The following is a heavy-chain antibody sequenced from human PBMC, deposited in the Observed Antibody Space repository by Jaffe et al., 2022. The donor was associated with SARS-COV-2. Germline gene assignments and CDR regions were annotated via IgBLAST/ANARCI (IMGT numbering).Heavy chain of an antibody. CDR2: INTGNSNT. CDR3: AKGGASPPGNWFDS. D-gene: IGHD2-2*01. V-gene: IGHV1-3*04. J-gene: IGHJ5*01. CDR1: GYSFTGHA. Sequence: QVQLVQSGAEVRNPGASVKVSCKASGYSFTGHAIHWVRQAPGQRLEWMGWINTGNSNTKYSQKFQGRVSFTRDTSASTVYMELSSLRSEDTAVYYCAKGGASPPGNWFDSWGQGTLVTVSS.